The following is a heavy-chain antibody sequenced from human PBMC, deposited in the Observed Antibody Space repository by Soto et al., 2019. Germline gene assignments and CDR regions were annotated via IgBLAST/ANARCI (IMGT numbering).Heavy chain of an antibody. CDR1: GFTLSSYA. V-gene: IGHV3-23*01. J-gene: IGHJ5*02. CDR2: ISANGGST. Sequence: EVQVLESGGGLVQPGGSLRLSCASSGFTLSSYAMSWVRQAPGKGLEWVSAISANGGSTYYADSVKGRFTISRDDSKNTLYLQMSSLSAEDTAVYFCPTGSYGSESYYTRAKGNWFDPWGQGTLVTVSS. CDR3: PTGSYGSESYYTRAKGNWFDP. D-gene: IGHD3-10*01.